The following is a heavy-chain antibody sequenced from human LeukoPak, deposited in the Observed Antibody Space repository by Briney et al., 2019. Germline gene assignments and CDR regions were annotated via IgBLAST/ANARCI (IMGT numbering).Heavy chain of an antibody. CDR1: GFTFSNYK. CDR3: ARSQSSSLIDY. J-gene: IGHJ4*02. D-gene: IGHD6-13*01. V-gene: IGHV3-21*01. CDR2: IGSSSSYI. Sequence: TGGSLRLSCAASGFTFSNYKMNWVRQAPGKGLEWVSSIGSSSSYIYYADSVKGRFTISRDNAKNSLYLQMNSLRAEDTAVYYCARSQSSSLIDYWGQGTLVTVSS.